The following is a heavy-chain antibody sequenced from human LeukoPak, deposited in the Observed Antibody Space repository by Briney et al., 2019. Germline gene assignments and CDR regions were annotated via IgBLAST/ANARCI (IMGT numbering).Heavy chain of an antibody. D-gene: IGHD2-15*01. Sequence: GGSLRLSCAASGFTFSSYAMHWVRQAPGKGLEWVAVISYDGSNKYYADSVKGRFTISRDSSKNTLYLQMNSLRAEDTAVYYCARDKYGCLDYWGQGTLVTVSS. CDR2: ISYDGSNK. J-gene: IGHJ4*02. V-gene: IGHV3-30-3*01. CDR1: GFTFSSYA. CDR3: ARDKYGCLDY.